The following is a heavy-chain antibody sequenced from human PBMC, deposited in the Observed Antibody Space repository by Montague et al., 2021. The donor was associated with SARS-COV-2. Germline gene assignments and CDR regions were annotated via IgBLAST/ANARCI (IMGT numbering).Heavy chain of an antibody. CDR3: ARVVGNYGQNYFGMNV. D-gene: IGHD4-17*01. CDR2: IYYSGST. V-gene: IGHV4-59*01. J-gene: IGHJ6*02. Sequence: SETLSLTCTVSGVSISSYYWTWIRQPPGKGLEWIGFIYYSGSTNYNPSLKSRVTISVDTSKNQFSLKLSSLTAADTAVYYCARVVGNYGQNYFGMNVWGQGTTVTVSS. CDR1: GVSISSYY.